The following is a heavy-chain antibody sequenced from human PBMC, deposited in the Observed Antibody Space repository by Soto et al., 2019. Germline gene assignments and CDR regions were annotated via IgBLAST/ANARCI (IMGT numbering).Heavy chain of an antibody. J-gene: IGHJ6*02. CDR3: ARAWGGIVVGPAHPSYGMDV. Sequence: QVQLVQSGAEVKKPGASVKVSCKASGYTFTGYYMHWVRQAPGQGLEWMGWINPNSGGTNYAQKFQGWVTKTRVTSITTAYMELSRLRSDDTAVYYCARAWGGIVVGPAHPSYGMDVWGQGTTVTVSS. CDR1: GYTFTGYY. V-gene: IGHV1-2*04. D-gene: IGHD2-2*01. CDR2: INPNSGGT.